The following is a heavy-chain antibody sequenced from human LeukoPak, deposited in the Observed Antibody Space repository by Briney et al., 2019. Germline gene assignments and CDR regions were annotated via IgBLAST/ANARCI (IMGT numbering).Heavy chain of an antibody. Sequence: GGSLRLSCAASGFTFSSYAMHWVRQAPGKGLEYVSAISSNGGSTYYANSVKGRFTISRDNSKNTLYLQMGSLRAEDTAVYYCEKDPPMGYSSGWYGEFDYWGQGTLVTVSS. CDR2: ISSNGGST. D-gene: IGHD6-19*01. CDR3: EKDPPMGYSSGWYGEFDY. J-gene: IGHJ4*02. V-gene: IGHV3-64*01. CDR1: GFTFSSYA.